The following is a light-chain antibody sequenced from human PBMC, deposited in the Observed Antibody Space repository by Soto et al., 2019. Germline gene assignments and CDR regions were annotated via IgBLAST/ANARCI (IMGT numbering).Light chain of an antibody. CDR2: STN. Sequence: QSVLTQPPSASGTPGQRVTISCSGSSSNIRSYTVNWYQQLPGTAPRVLIYSTNQRPSGVPDRFSGSKSGTSASLVISGLHSEDEADYYCATWDDSLNGKVFGGGTKLTVL. CDR1: SSNIRSYT. J-gene: IGLJ3*02. V-gene: IGLV1-44*01. CDR3: ATWDDSLNGKV.